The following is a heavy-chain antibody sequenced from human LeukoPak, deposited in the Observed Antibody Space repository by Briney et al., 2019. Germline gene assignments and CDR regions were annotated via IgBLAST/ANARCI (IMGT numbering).Heavy chain of an antibody. V-gene: IGHV1-2*02. J-gene: IGHJ4*02. D-gene: IGHD6-6*01. CDR1: GYTFTGYY. Sequence: GASVKVSCKASGYTFTGYYMHWVRQAPGQGLEWMGWINPNSGGTNYAQKFQGRVTMTRDTSISTAYMELRSLRSDDTAVYYCARTTDSSSLDYWGQGTLVTVSS. CDR3: ARTTDSSSLDY. CDR2: INPNSGGT.